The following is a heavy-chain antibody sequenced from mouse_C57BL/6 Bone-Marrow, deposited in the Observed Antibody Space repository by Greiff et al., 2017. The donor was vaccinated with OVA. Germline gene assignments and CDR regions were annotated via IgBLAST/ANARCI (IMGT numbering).Heavy chain of an antibody. J-gene: IGHJ2*01. Sequence: LVESGAELVRPGTSVKVSCKASGYAFTNYLIEWVKQRPGQGLEWIGVINPGSGGTNYNEKFKGKATLTADKSSSTAYMQLSSLTSEDSAVYFCARSGYYYGSTWGQGTTLTVSS. D-gene: IGHD1-1*01. V-gene: IGHV1-54*01. CDR3: ARSGYYYGST. CDR1: GYAFTNYL. CDR2: INPGSGGT.